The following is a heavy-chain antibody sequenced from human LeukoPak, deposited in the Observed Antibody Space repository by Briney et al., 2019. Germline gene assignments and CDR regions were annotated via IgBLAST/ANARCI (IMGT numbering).Heavy chain of an antibody. CDR1: GFTFSSYG. J-gene: IGHJ4*02. CDR3: ARAAARLFGY. Sequence: GGSLRLSYAASGFTFSSYGMSWVRQAPGKGLEWVSAISGSGGSTYYADSVKGRFTISRDNSKNTLYLQMNSLRAEDTAVYYCARAAARLFGYWGQGTLVTVSS. D-gene: IGHD6-6*01. CDR2: ISGSGGST. V-gene: IGHV3-23*01.